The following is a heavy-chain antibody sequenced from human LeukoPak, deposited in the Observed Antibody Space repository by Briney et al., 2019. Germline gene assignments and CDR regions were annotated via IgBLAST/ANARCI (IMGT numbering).Heavy chain of an antibody. Sequence: PSETLSLTCAVYGGSFSGYYWSWIRQPPGKGLEWIGEINHSGSTNYNPSLKRRVTISVDTSKNQFSLKLSSVTAADTAVYYCASGGATTSPGDYWGQGTLVTVSS. D-gene: IGHD1-26*01. CDR1: GGSFSGYY. CDR3: ASGGATTSPGDY. V-gene: IGHV4-34*01. CDR2: INHSGST. J-gene: IGHJ4*02.